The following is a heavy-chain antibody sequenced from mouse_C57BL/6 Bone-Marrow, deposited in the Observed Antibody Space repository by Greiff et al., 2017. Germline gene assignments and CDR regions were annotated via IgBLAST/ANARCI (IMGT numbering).Heavy chain of an antibody. J-gene: IGHJ4*01. V-gene: IGHV1-83*01. CDR1: YTFTGYYM. CDR3: RGIYYYDSSNGYYAMDY. Sequence: VQLQQSGPELVKPGASVKMSCKASGYTFTGYYMHWVKQKPGKGLEWIGEIYPGSGNTYYNEKFKGKATLTADTSSSTAYMQLSSLTSEDSAVYFCSRGIYYYDSSNGYYAMDYWGQGTSVTVSS. CDR2: YPGSGNTY. D-gene: IGHD1-1*01.